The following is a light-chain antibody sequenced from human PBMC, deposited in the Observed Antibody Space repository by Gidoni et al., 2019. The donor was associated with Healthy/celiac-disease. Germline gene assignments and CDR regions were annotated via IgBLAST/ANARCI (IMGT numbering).Light chain of an antibody. CDR1: TLGDKY. V-gene: IGLV3-1*01. Sequence: SYELPQPPSVSVSPGHTASITCSGDTLGDKYACWYQQKPGQSPVLVIYQDSKLPSGIPERFSGSNSGNTATLTISGTQAMDEADYYCQAWDSSTVVFGGGTKLTVL. CDR2: QDS. J-gene: IGLJ2*01. CDR3: QAWDSSTVV.